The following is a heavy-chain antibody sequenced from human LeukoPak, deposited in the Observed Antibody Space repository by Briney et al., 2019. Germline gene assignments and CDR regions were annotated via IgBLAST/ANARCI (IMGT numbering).Heavy chain of an antibody. CDR2: ISSSGSTI. J-gene: IGHJ6*02. V-gene: IGHV3-11*01. D-gene: IGHD6-13*01. CDR3: AREGVESSSWYSQGMDV. Sequence: GGSLRLSRAASGFTFSDYYMSWIRQAPGKGLEWVSYISSSGSTIYYADSVKGRFTISRDNAKNSLYLQMNSLRAEDTAVYYCAREGVESSSWYSQGMDVWGQGTTVTVSS. CDR1: GFTFSDYY.